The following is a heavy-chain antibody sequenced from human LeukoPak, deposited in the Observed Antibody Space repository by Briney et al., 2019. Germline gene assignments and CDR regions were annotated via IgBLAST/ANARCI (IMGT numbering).Heavy chain of an antibody. Sequence: SETLSLTCTVSGASIRSYYWRWIRQPPGKGLEWIGYIDYSEDTNYHTSLKSRITIAVDRSNKQFPLQLSSVTAADTAVYYCAREGARDSGYDWGGLKYYYAMDVWGQGTTVTVSS. D-gene: IGHD5-12*01. V-gene: IGHV4-59*01. CDR1: GASIRSYY. CDR2: IDYSEDT. J-gene: IGHJ6*02. CDR3: AREGARDSGYDWGGLKYYYAMDV.